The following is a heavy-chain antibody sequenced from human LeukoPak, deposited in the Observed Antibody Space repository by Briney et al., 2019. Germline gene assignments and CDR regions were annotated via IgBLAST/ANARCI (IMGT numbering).Heavy chain of an antibody. J-gene: IGHJ6*03. Sequence: PGGSLRLSCAASRFTFSSYWMTWVRQAPGKVLEWVANIKEGGSEEYYVDSVKGRFTISRDNAKNSLFLLMTSLRGEDTAVYYCAREIYMVRRAYYFYMDVWGKGTTVTVSS. CDR3: AREIYMVRRAYYFYMDV. CDR2: IKEGGSEE. D-gene: IGHD3-10*01. V-gene: IGHV3-7*01. CDR1: RFTFSSYW.